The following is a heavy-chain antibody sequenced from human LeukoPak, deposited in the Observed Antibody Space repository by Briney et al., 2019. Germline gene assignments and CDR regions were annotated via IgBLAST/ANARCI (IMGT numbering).Heavy chain of an antibody. CDR3: ARDRGLATRGRYNWFDP. Sequence: ASVKVSCKASGYTFTSYAMNWVRQAPGQGLEWMGWINTNTGNPTYAQGFTGRFVFSLDTSVSTAYLQISSLKAEDTAVYYCARDRGLATRGRYNWFDPWGQGTLVTVSS. D-gene: IGHD5-12*01. CDR2: INTNTGNP. J-gene: IGHJ5*02. V-gene: IGHV7-4-1*02. CDR1: GYTFTSYA.